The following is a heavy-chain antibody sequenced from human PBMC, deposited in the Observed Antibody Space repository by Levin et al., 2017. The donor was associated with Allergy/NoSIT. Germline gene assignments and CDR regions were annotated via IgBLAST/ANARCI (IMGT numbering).Heavy chain of an antibody. J-gene: IGHJ5*02. V-gene: IGHV5-51*01. CDR3: ARRRWGVGEFHYDH. Sequence: VASVKVSCKGSGYSFTDYWVGWVRQMPGKGLEWMGIISPGDSDIRYSPSFQGQVTVSADKSTRTASLQWTSLRASDTATYYWARRRWGVGEFHYDHWGQGTLVAGSP. CDR1: GYSFTDYW. CDR2: ISPGDSDI. D-gene: IGHD3-16*01.